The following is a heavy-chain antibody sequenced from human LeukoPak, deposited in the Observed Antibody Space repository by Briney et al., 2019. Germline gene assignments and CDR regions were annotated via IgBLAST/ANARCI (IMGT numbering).Heavy chain of an antibody. CDR3: ARATVGGGWSDY. CDR1: GFTFSDHW. J-gene: IGHJ4*02. Sequence: GGSLRLSCAASGFTFSDHWMSWVRQAPGKGLEWVANIKHDGSDEYHVASVKGRFTISRDNAKKSLYLLMSSLRAEDTAVYYCARATVGGGWSDYWGQGARVTVSS. V-gene: IGHV3-7*04. D-gene: IGHD6-19*01. CDR2: IKHDGSDE.